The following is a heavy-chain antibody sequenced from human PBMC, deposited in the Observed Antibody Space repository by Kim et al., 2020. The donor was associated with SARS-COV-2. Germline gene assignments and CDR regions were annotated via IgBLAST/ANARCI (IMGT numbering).Heavy chain of an antibody. Sequence: ASVKVSCKVSGYTLTELSMHWVRQAPGKGLEWMGGFDPEDGETIYAQKFQGRVTMTEDTSTDTAYMELSSLRSEDTAVYYCATAFGPNPNLGAFDIWGQGTMVTVSS. V-gene: IGHV1-24*01. D-gene: IGHD3-16*01. CDR2: FDPEDGET. CDR1: GYTLTELS. J-gene: IGHJ3*02. CDR3: ATAFGPNPNLGAFDI.